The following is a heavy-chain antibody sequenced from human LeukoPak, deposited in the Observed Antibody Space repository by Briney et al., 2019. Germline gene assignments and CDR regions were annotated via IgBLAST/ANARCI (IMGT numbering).Heavy chain of an antibody. J-gene: IGHJ4*02. CDR1: GGSFSGYY. Sequence: NPSETLSLTCAVYGGSFSGYYWSWIRQPPGKGPEWIGEINHSGSTNYNPSLKSRVTISVDTSKNQFSLKLSSVTAADTAVYYCARDPYGDYDDGFDYWGQGTLVTVSS. V-gene: IGHV4-34*01. CDR3: ARDPYGDYDDGFDY. D-gene: IGHD4-17*01. CDR2: INHSGST.